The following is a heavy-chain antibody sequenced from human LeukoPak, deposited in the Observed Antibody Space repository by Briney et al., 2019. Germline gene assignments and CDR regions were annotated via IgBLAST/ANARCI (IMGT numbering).Heavy chain of an antibody. Sequence: SGPTLVKPTQTLTLTCTFSGFSLSTSGVGVGWIRQPPGKALEWLALIYWDDDKRYSPSLKSRLTITKDTFKNQVVLTMANMDPVDTATYYCAHRPNHLTGPIFDYWGQGTLVTVSS. D-gene: IGHD3-9*01. CDR1: GFSLSTSGVG. CDR2: IYWDDDK. CDR3: AHRPNHLTGPIFDY. J-gene: IGHJ4*02. V-gene: IGHV2-5*02.